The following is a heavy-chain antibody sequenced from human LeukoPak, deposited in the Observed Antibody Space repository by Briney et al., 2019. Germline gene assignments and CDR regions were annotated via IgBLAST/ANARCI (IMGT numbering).Heavy chain of an antibody. J-gene: IGHJ4*02. Sequence: PGGSLRLSCAASGFTFRSHLMHWVRQVPGKGLVWVSHISTDGTTTNYADSVKGRFTISRDNAKDTLYLQMHSLRVDDTAVYYCARSLGYSSGGWGQGTLVTVSS. V-gene: IGHV3-74*01. CDR1: GFTFRSHL. CDR2: ISTDGTTT. CDR3: ARSLGYSSGG. D-gene: IGHD2-15*01.